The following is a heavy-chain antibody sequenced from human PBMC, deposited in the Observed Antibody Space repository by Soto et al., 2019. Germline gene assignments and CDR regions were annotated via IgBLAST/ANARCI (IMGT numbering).Heavy chain of an antibody. CDR1: GFSLSTYAVG. V-gene: IGHV2-5*02. J-gene: IGHJ4*02. CDR2: IYGDDAK. D-gene: IGHD2-15*01. Sequence: QITLKESGPPLVKPTQTLTLTCTFSGFSLSTYAVGVGWIRQPPGKALEWLTSIYGDDAKWYSPSLKSRLTIPKDTSNNEVVLTITSMDPVDTAPYYGVHSPAYCSGTGGDYFAYWGLGTLVTVSS. CDR3: VHSPAYCSGTGGDYFAY.